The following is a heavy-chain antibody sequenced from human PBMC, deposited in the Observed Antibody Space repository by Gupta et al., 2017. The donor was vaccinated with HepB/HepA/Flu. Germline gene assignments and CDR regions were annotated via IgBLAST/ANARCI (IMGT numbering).Heavy chain of an antibody. CDR2: ISYDGSNK. J-gene: IGHJ4*02. Sequence: QVQLVESGGGVVQPGRSLRLSCAASGFTFSSYGMHWVRQAPGKGLEWVAVISYDGSNKYYADSVKGRFTISRDNSKNTLYLQMNSLRAEDTAVYYCAKDSLRYCSSTSCYTGLDYWGQGTLVTVSS. V-gene: IGHV3-30*18. D-gene: IGHD2-2*02. CDR1: GFTFSSYG. CDR3: AKDSLRYCSSTSCYTGLDY.